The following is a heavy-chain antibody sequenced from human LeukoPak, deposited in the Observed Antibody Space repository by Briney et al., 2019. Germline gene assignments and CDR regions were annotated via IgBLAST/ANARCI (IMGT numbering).Heavy chain of an antibody. CDR1: GFTFSSYS. J-gene: IGHJ4*02. CDR2: IKQDGSEK. V-gene: IGHV3-7*01. CDR3: ARDSTYYYDSSGYPQFDY. Sequence: GGSLRLSCAASGFTFSSYSMNWVRQAPGKGLEWVANIKQDGSEKYYVDSVKGRFTISRDNAKNSLYLQMNSLRAEDTAVYYCARDSTYYYDSSGYPQFDYWGQGTLVTVSS. D-gene: IGHD3-22*01.